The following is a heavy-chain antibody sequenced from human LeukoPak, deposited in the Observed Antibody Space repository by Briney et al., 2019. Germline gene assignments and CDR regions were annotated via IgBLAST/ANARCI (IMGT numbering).Heavy chain of an antibody. Sequence: PGGSLRLSCAASGFTFSSYWMSWVRQAPGKGLEWVANIKQDGSEKYYVDSVKGRFTISRDNAKNSLYLQMNSLRVEDTAVYYCARDHRGYSYGSEEYHYYYMDVWGKGTTVTISS. CDR2: IKQDGSEK. CDR3: ARDHRGYSYGSEEYHYYYMDV. V-gene: IGHV3-7*01. CDR1: GFTFSSYW. D-gene: IGHD5-18*01. J-gene: IGHJ6*03.